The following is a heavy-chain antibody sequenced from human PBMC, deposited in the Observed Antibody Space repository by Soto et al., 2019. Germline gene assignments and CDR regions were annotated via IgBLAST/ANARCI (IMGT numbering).Heavy chain of an antibody. CDR1: GFTFSSYA. CDR2: ISGSGGST. CDR3: AKGEWLFHSASGDYYGMDV. Sequence: GGSLRLSCAASGFTFSSYAMSWVRQAPGKGLEWVSAISGSGGSTYYADSVKGRFTISRDNSKNTLYLQMNSLRAEDTAVYYCAKGEWLFHSASGDYYGMDVWGQGTTVTVSS. D-gene: IGHD3-3*01. J-gene: IGHJ6*02. V-gene: IGHV3-23*01.